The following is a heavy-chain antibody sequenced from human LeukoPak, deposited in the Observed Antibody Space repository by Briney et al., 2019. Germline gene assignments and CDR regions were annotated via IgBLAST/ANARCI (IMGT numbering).Heavy chain of an antibody. D-gene: IGHD2-2*01. V-gene: IGHV3-74*01. CDR2: INRDGSRT. Sequence: GGSLRLSCAASGFAFSTYWIHWVRHAPGKGLVWVSSINRDGSRTYYANSVKGRFTISRDNAKNTLYLKMNSLRAEDTAVFDCARDEGSEVPTIRGFDFWGQGTLVTVSS. CDR1: GFAFSTYW. J-gene: IGHJ4*02. CDR3: ARDEGSEVPTIRGFDF.